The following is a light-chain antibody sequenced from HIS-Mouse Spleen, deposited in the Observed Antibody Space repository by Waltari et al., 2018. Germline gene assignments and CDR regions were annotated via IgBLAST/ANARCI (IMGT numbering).Light chain of an antibody. CDR2: EGS. J-gene: IGLJ3*02. CDR3: CSYAGSSTYWV. CDR1: SSDVGSYNL. Sequence: QSALTQPASVSGSPGQSITISCTGTSSDVGSYNLVSWYQQHPGKAPKLMIYEGSKRPSGVSNRFSGSTAGNTASLTISGLQAEDEADYYCCSYAGSSTYWVFGGGTKLTVL. V-gene: IGLV2-23*01.